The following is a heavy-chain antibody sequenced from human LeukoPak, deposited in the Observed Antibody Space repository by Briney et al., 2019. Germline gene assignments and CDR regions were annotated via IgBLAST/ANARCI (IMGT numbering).Heavy chain of an antibody. CDR2: IIYDGSNQ. Sequence: PGGSLRLSCTASGISFASYSMHWVRQAPGKGLEWVAVIIYDGSNQHYADSVKGRFTISRDNSKNTVSLQMNSLRGEDTAVYYCARDLSGVTGYTYGRGIDYWGQGTLVTVSS. V-gene: IGHV3-30*03. CDR1: GISFASYS. CDR3: ARDLSGVTGYTYGRGIDY. J-gene: IGHJ4*02. D-gene: IGHD5-18*01.